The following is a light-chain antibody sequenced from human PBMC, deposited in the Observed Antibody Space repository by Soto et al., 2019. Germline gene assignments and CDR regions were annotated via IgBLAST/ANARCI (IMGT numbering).Light chain of an antibody. J-gene: IGKJ1*01. CDR3: QQYDSSPKT. CDR1: QSVSSSY. CDR2: GAS. V-gene: IGKV3-20*01. Sequence: EIVLTQSPGTLSLSPGERATLSCRASQSVSSSYLAWYQQKPGQAPRLLIYGASSRATGIPDRFSGSGSETDFTLTISRRDPEDFAGYYCQQYDSSPKTFXQGTKLNI.